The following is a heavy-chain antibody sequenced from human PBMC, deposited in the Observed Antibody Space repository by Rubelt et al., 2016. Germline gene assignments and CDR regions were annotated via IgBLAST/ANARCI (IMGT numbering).Heavy chain of an antibody. CDR1: GFTFSSYS. V-gene: IGHV3-21*01. D-gene: IGHD4-11*01. CDR3: ARDPDYSKRPGYFDL. J-gene: IGHJ2*01. Sequence: EVQLLESGGGLVQPGGSLRLSCAASGFTFSSYSMNWVRQAPGKGLEWVSSISSSSSYIYYADSVKGRFTISRDNAKNSLYLQMSSLRAEDTAVYYCARDPDYSKRPGYFDLWGRGTLVTVSS. CDR2: ISSSSSYI.